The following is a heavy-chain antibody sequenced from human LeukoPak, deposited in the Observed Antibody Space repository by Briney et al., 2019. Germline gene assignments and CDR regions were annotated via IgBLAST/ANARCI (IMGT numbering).Heavy chain of an antibody. Sequence: GGSLRISCKGFGYSFTSYWISWVRQMPGKGLEWLGGMDPGDSYSKYSPSFQDHVTISADKSNSTALLQWSSLKASDTAKYYCARQKWRGGDYDAFDIWGQGTMITVSS. CDR3: ARQKWRGGDYDAFDI. V-gene: IGHV5-10-1*01. CDR1: GYSFTSYW. J-gene: IGHJ3*02. CDR2: MDPGDSYS. D-gene: IGHD2-21*02.